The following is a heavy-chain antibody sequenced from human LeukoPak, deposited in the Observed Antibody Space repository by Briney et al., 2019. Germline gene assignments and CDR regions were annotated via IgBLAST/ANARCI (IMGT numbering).Heavy chain of an antibody. J-gene: IGHJ4*02. D-gene: IGHD6-19*01. CDR1: GGTFSSYA. CDR3: ARYYSGWYYFDY. CDR2: IIPIFGTS. Sequence: GASVKLSCKASGGTFSSYAISWVRQAPGQGLEWMGGIIPIFGTSNYAQKFQGRVTITADESTSTAYMELSSLRSEDTAVYYCARYYSGWYYFDYWGQGTLVTVSS. V-gene: IGHV1-69*13.